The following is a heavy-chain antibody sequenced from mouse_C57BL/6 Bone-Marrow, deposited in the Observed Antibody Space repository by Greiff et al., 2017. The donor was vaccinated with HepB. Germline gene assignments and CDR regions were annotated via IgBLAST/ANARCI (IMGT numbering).Heavy chain of an antibody. CDR2: IRNKANNHAT. J-gene: IGHJ1*03. CDR1: GFTFSDAW. Sequence: EVKLVESGGGLVQPGGSMKLSCAASGFTFSDAWMDWVRQSPEKGLEWVAEIRNKANNHATDYAESVKGGFTISRDDSKSSVYLQMNSLRAEDTGIYYCTSGTTVVATPATSWYFDVWGTGTTVTVSS. CDR3: TSGTTVVATPATSWYFDV. D-gene: IGHD1-1*01. V-gene: IGHV6-6*01.